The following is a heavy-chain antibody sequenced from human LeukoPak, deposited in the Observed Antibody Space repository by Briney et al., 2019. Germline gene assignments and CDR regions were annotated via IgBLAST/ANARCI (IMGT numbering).Heavy chain of an antibody. V-gene: IGHV4-34*01. Sequence: SETLSLTCAVYGGSFSGYYWSWIRQPPGKGLEWIGEINHSGSTNYNPSLKSRVTISVDTSKNQFSLKLSSVTAADTAVYYCARDRSGGIDYWGQGTLVTVSS. D-gene: IGHD3-16*01. CDR2: INHSGST. J-gene: IGHJ4*02. CDR3: ARDRSGGIDY. CDR1: GGSFSGYY.